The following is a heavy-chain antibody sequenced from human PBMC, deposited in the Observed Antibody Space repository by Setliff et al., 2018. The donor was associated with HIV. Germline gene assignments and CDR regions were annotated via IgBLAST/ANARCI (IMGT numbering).Heavy chain of an antibody. J-gene: IGHJ2*01. D-gene: IGHD4-17*01. Sequence: SETLSLTCTVSGGSISSGSYYWSWIRQPAGKGLEWIGRIYTTGITNYIPSLKSRVTISLDTSKNQFSLKLTSVTAADTAVYYCARLPRTTVVVGNWYFDLWGRGTLVTVSS. CDR2: IYTTGIT. V-gene: IGHV4-61*02. CDR1: GGSISSGSYY. CDR3: ARLPRTTVVVGNWYFDL.